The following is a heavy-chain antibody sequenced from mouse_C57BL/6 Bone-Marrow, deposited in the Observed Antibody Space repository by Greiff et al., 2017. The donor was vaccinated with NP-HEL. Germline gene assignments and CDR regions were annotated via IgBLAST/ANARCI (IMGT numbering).Heavy chain of an antibody. Sequence: QVQLQQPGAELVKPGASVKLSCKASGYTFTSYWMHWVKQRPGQGLEWIGMIHPNSGSTNYNEKFKSKATLTVDKSSSTAYMQLSSLTSEDSAVYYCASHYYGNYVGYYFDYWGQGTTLTVSS. CDR3: ASHYYGNYVGYYFDY. J-gene: IGHJ2*01. D-gene: IGHD2-1*01. CDR2: IHPNSGST. CDR1: GYTFTSYW. V-gene: IGHV1-64*01.